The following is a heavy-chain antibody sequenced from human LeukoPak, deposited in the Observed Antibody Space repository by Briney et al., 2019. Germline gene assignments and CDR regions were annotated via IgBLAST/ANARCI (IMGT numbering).Heavy chain of an antibody. V-gene: IGHV3-53*01. D-gene: IGHD1-1*01. CDR1: GFTVSSNY. J-gene: IGHJ6*02. CDR2: IYSGGST. Sequence: GGSLRLSCAASGFTVSSNYMSWVRQAPGKGLEWVSVIYSGGSTYYADSVKGRFTISRDNSKNTLYLQMNSLRAEDTAVYYCARAATTAYYGMDVWGQGTTVTVS. CDR3: ARAATTAYYGMDV.